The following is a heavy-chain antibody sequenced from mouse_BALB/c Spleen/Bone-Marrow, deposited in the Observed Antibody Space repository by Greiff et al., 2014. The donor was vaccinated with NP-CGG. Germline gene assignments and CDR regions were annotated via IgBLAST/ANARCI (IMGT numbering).Heavy chain of an antibody. CDR1: GFTFSNYW. V-gene: IGHV6-6*02. CDR3: TRAYYGTMDY. Sequence: EVKLVESGGGLVQPGGSMKLSCVVSGFTFSNYWMNWVRQSAEKGLEWVAEIRLKSNNYAAHYAESVKGRFTISRDDSKSSVYLQMNNLRAEDTGIYYCTRAYYGTMDYWGQGTSVTVSS. CDR2: IRLKSNNYAA. D-gene: IGHD2-10*01. J-gene: IGHJ4*01.